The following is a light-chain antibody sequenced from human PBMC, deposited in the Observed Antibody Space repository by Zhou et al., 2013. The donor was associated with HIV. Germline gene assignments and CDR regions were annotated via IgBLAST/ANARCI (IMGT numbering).Light chain of an antibody. J-gene: IGKJ1*01. CDR2: KAS. CDR3: QQYNSYSRT. CDR1: QSISSW. V-gene: IGKV1-5*03. Sequence: DIQMTQSPSTLSASVGDRVTITCRASQSISSWLAWYQQKPGKAPKLLIYKASSLESGVPSRFSGSGSGTDFTLTISSLQPDDFATYYCQQYNSYSRTFGQGTKGGNQT.